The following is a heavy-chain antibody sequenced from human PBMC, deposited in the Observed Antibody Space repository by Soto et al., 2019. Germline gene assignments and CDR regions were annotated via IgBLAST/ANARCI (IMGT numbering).Heavy chain of an antibody. D-gene: IGHD2-15*01. J-gene: IGHJ5*02. CDR3: ARHGPRVAAAPFNWFDP. CDR1: GGSFSGYY. Sequence: PSETLSLTCAVYGGSFSGYYWSWIRQPPGKGLEWIGEINHSGSTNYNPSLKSRVTISVDTSISTAYLQWSRLKASDTAMYYCARHGPRVAAAPFNWFDPWGQGTLVTVSS. CDR2: INHSGST. V-gene: IGHV4-34*01.